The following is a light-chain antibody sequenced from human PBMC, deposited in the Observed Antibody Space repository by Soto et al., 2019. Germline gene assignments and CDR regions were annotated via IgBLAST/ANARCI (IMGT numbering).Light chain of an antibody. V-gene: IGKV3-15*01. CDR2: GAS. CDR3: QQYNNWPPYT. Sequence: EIVMTQSPATLSVSPGERATLSCRASQSINSNLAWNQQRPGQAPRLLIYGASTRATGIPARFSGSGSGAEFTLTISSLQSEDFAVYYCQQYNNWPPYTFGQGTKLEI. CDR1: QSINSN. J-gene: IGKJ2*01.